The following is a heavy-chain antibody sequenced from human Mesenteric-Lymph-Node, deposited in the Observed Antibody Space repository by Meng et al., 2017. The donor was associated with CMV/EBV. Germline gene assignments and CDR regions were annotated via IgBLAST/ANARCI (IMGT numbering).Heavy chain of an antibody. V-gene: IGHV3-7*01. CDR1: GFTFNSYW. CDR2: IKDDGSEK. J-gene: IGHJ5*02. Sequence: GESLKISCAASGFTFNSYWMTWVRQAPGKGLEWVANIKDDGSEKYYVDSVKGRFTIARDNAKNTLYLQMNSLRAEDTAVYYCARDVLGSCRGSSCYRLSPWGQGTLVTVSS. CDR3: ARDVLGSCRGSSCYRLSP. D-gene: IGHD2-2*01.